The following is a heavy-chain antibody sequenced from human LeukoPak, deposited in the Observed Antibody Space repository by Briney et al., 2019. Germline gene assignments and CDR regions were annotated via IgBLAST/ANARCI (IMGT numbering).Heavy chain of an antibody. CDR2: IWYDGSNE. CDR3: ARGRYTSSPYFDY. D-gene: IGHD6-6*01. J-gene: IGHJ4*02. CDR1: GFTFSSYD. Sequence: GGSLRLSCAASGFTFSSYDLHWVRQAPGKGLEWVAVIWYDGSNEYYADSVKGRFTISRDNSKNTLYLQMNSLRADDTAVYYCARGRYTSSPYFDYWGQGALVTVSS. V-gene: IGHV3-33*01.